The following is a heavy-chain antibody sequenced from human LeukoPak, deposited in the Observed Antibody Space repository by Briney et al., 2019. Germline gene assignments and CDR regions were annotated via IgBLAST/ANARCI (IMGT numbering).Heavy chain of an antibody. CDR2: THYDGVNK. D-gene: IGHD5-18*01. CDR3: ARGGIRLRFKLFDY. J-gene: IGHJ4*02. Sequence: PGGSLRLSCVASGFSLSRYGIHWVRQAPGKGPEWVTYTHYDGVNKYYATPVKGRFTISRDNSKNTLYLRMNSLRAEDTAVYYCARGGIRLRFKLFDYWGQGTLVTVSS. V-gene: IGHV3-30*02. CDR1: GFSLSRYG.